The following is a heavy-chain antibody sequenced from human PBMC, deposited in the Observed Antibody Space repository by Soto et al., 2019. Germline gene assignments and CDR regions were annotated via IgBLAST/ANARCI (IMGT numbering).Heavy chain of an antibody. Sequence: SETLSLACTVSGGSISSGGYYWSWIRQHPGKGLEWIGYIYYSGSTYYNPSLKSRVTISVDTSKNQFSLKLSSVTAADTAVYYCARWLQFYGMDVWGQGTTVTVSS. CDR1: GGSISSGGYY. D-gene: IGHD5-12*01. CDR3: ARWLQFYGMDV. J-gene: IGHJ6*02. CDR2: IYYSGST. V-gene: IGHV4-31*03.